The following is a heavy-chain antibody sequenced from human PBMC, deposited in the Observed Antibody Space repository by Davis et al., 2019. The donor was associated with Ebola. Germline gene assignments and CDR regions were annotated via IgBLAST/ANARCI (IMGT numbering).Heavy chain of an antibody. V-gene: IGHV3-23*01. J-gene: IGHJ4*02. D-gene: IGHD2-2*01. CDR2: ISGSGGST. CDR3: AKLECSSTSCFPDY. Sequence: GESLKISCAASGFTFSSYAMSWVRQAPGKGLEWVSAISGSGGSTYYADSVKGRFTISRDNSKNTLYLQMNSLRAEDTAVYYCAKLECSSTSCFPDYWGQGTLVTVSS. CDR1: GFTFSSYA.